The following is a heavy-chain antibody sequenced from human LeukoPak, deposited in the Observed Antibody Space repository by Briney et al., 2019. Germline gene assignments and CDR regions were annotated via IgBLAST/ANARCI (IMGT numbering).Heavy chain of an antibody. CDR3: AKDQGGITMIVVVMTFDY. CDR2: MSYDGSNK. V-gene: IGHV3-30*18. D-gene: IGHD3-22*01. Sequence: GGSLRLPCAACWFTFSSYGIHWVRQAPGKELAGVAVMSYDGSNKYYADSVKGRFTISRDNSKNTLYLQMNSLRAEDTAVYYCAKDQGGITMIVVVMTFDYWGQGTLVTVSS. J-gene: IGHJ4*02. CDR1: WFTFSSYG.